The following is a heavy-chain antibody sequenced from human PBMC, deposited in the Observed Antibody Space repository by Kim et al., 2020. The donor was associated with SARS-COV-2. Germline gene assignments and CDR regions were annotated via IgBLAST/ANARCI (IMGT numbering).Heavy chain of an antibody. V-gene: IGHV4-34*01. D-gene: IGHD5-12*01. J-gene: IGHJ4*02. CDR3: VGRRWLRFAHFDY. CDR2: INHSGST. CDR1: GGSFSGYY. Sequence: SETLSLTCAVYGGSFSGYYWSWIRQPPGKGLEWIGEINHSGSTNYNPSLKSRVTISVDTSKNQFSLKLSSVTAADTAVYYCVGRRWLRFAHFDYWGQGTLVTVSS.